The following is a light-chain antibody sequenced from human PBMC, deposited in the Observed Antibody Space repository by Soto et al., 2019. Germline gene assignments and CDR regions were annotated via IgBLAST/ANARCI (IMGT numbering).Light chain of an antibody. Sequence: DIQMTQSPSSLSASVGDRVTITCRASQSISSYLNWYQQKPGKAPNLLIYAASSLQSGVPSKFSGSGSGTDFTLTISSLQPEDFATYYCQQSYSSPFTIGPGTKVDIQ. CDR1: QSISSY. J-gene: IGKJ3*01. V-gene: IGKV1-39*01. CDR3: QQSYSSPFT. CDR2: AAS.